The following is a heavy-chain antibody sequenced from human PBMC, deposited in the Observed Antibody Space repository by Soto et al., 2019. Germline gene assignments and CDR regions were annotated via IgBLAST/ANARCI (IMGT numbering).Heavy chain of an antibody. D-gene: IGHD3-22*01. Sequence: GGSLRLSCAASGFTFNSYWMHWVRQARGKGLVCVSRINSDGSKIAYADSVKGRFTVSRDNAKNTLYLQMNSLRAEDTAVYYCARDKDDSSGYCFDYWGQGT. CDR2: INSDGSKI. CDR3: ARDKDDSSGYCFDY. J-gene: IGHJ4*02. CDR1: GFTFNSYW. V-gene: IGHV3-74*01.